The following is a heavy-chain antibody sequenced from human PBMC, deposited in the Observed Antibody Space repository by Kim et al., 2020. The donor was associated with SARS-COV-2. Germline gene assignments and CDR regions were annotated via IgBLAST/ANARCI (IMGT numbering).Heavy chain of an antibody. J-gene: IGHJ4*02. V-gene: IGHV3-74*01. CDR2: ITSDGSST. CDR1: GFTFSSSW. CDR3: ARDLDSYGYSYFDY. Sequence: GGSLRLSCAASGFTFSSSWMHWVRQAPGKGLVWVSRITSDGSSTTYADSVKGRFTISRDNSKNTLYLQMNSLRAEDTAVYYCARDLDSYGYSYFDYWGQGTLVTFSS. D-gene: IGHD5-18*01.